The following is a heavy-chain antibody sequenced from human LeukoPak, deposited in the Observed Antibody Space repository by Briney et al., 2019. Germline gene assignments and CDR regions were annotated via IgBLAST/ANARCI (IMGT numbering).Heavy chain of an antibody. CDR1: GGTFSSYA. D-gene: IGHD3-10*01. J-gene: IGHJ6*04. Sequence: GASVKVSCKASGGTFSSYAISWVRQAPGQGLEWMGGIIPIFGTANYAQKFQGRVTITADEPTSTAYMELSSLRSEDTAVYYCARDRVRFITMVRGGYYYGMDVWGKGTTVTVSS. V-gene: IGHV1-69*13. CDR2: IIPIFGTA. CDR3: ARDRVRFITMVRGGYYYGMDV.